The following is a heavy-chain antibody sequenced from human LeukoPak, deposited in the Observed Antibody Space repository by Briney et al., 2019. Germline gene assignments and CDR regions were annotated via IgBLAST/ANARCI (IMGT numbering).Heavy chain of an antibody. V-gene: IGHV3-30*15. D-gene: IGHD4-23*01. J-gene: IGHJ4*02. CDR2: TSYDGNKK. CDR3: ARSSYDYGGIEGPFDY. CDR1: GSTLTYYA. Sequence: QAGGSLRLSCAASGSTLTYYAMHWVRQAPGKGLEWVAVTSYDGNKKYYADSVKGRFTISRDSSKNTLYLQMSSLRAEDTAVYYCARSSYDYGGIEGPFDYWGQGTLVTVSS.